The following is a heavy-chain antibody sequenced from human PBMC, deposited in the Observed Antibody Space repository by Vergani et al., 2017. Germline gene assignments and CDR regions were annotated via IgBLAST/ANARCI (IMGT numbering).Heavy chain of an antibody. V-gene: IGHV3-49*04. CDR3: SRGRGYSFGYSDY. J-gene: IGHJ4*02. D-gene: IGHD5-18*01. CDR2: IRNKAYGGTT. CDR1: GFSFGDYA. Sequence: EVQLLESGGGLVPPGRSLRLSCAASGFSFGDYAMTWVRQAPGKGLEWVAFIRNKAYGGTTEYAASVEGRFTISRDDSKRLAYLQLSGLKTEDTAVYFCSRGRGYSFGYSDYWGQGTLVTVSS.